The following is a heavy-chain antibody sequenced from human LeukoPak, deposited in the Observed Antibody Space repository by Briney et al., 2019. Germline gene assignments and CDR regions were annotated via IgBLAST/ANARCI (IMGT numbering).Heavy chain of an antibody. V-gene: IGHV3-23*01. CDR2: ISGSGGST. CDR1: GFTFSSYA. CDR3: AKDGDVVATAILDY. D-gene: IGHD2-21*02. Sequence: GGSLRLSCAASGFTFSSYAMSWVRQAPGKGLEWVSAISGSGGSTYYADSVKGRFTISRDNSKNTLYLKMNSLRAEDTAVYYCAKDGDVVATAILDYWGQGTLVTVSS. J-gene: IGHJ4*02.